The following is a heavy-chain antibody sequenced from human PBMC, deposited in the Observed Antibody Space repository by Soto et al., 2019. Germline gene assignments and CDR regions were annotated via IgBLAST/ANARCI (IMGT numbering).Heavy chain of an antibody. Sequence: GGSLRLSCAASGFTVSSNHMNWVRQAPGKGLEWVSVIYNSDSTYYADSVRGRFTISRDNSKNTLYLQMNSLRAEDTAVYYCARDERGSYNGIAYWRQGTVVTVSS. CDR3: ARDERGSYNGIAY. D-gene: IGHD1-26*01. CDR2: IYNSDST. CDR1: GFTVSSNH. J-gene: IGHJ4*02. V-gene: IGHV3-53*01.